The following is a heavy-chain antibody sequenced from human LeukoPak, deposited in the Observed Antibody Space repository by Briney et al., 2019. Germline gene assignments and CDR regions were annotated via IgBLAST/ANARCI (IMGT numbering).Heavy chain of an antibody. CDR2: IYYSGST. D-gene: IGHD3-10*01. CDR3: ARQARVLVRGVITTSNFDY. V-gene: IGHV4-39*01. Sequence: SETLSLTCTVSGGSISSSSYYWGWIRQPPGKGLEWIGSIYYSGSTYYNPSLKSRVTISVDTSKNQFSLKLSSVTAADTAVYYCARQARVLVRGVITTSNFDYWGQGTLVTVSS. CDR1: GGSISSSSYY. J-gene: IGHJ4*02.